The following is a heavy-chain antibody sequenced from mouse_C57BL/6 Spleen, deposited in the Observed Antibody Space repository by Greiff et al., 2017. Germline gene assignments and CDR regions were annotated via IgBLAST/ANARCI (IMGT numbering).Heavy chain of an antibody. V-gene: IGHV1-64*01. CDR1: GYTFTSYW. J-gene: IGHJ1*03. D-gene: IGHD1-1*01. Sequence: QVQLQQPGAELVKPGASVKLSCKASGYTFTSYWMHWVKQRPGQGLEWIGMIYPNSGSTNYNEKFKSKATLTVDKSSSTAYMQLSSLTSEDSAVYYCASGGTTVVATNWYFDVWGTGTTVTVSS. CDR2: IYPNSGST. CDR3: ASGGTTVVATNWYFDV.